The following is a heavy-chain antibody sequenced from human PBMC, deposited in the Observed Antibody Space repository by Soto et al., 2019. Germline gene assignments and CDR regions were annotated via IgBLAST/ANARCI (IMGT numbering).Heavy chain of an antibody. J-gene: IGHJ4*02. V-gene: IGHV3-43*01. D-gene: IGHD3-22*01. CDR1: GFTFDDYT. CDR2: ISWDGGST. Sequence: PGGSLRLSCAASGFTFDDYTMHWVRQAPGKGLEWVSLISWDGGSTYYADSVKGRFTISRDNSKNSLYLQMNSLRTEDTALYYCAKDRDDSSGYYWSFDYWGQGTLVTVS. CDR3: AKDRDDSSGYYWSFDY.